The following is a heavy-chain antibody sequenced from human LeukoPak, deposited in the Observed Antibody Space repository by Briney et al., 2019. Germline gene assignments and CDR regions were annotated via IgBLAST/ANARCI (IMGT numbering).Heavy chain of an antibody. Sequence: ASVKVSCKASGGTFSSYAISWVRQAPGQRLEWMGGFDPEDGETIYAQKFQGRVTMTEDTSTDTAYMELSSLRSEDTAVYYCATDLGYCSGGSCRDYWGQGTLVTVSS. D-gene: IGHD2-15*01. CDR3: ATDLGYCSGGSCRDY. V-gene: IGHV1-24*01. J-gene: IGHJ4*02. CDR2: FDPEDGET. CDR1: GGTFSSYA.